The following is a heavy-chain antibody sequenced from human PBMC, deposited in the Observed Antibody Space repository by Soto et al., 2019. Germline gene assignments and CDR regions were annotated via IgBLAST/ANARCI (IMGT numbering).Heavy chain of an antibody. CDR3: GRDKGLLSGPNYYSYYGMDV. CDR1: GFTDSSNY. Sequence: GGSLRLSCAASGFTDSSNYMSWVRQAPGKGLEWVSVIYSGGSTYYADSVKGRFTISRDNSKNTLYLQMNSLRAEDTAVYYCGRDKGLLSGPNYYSYYGMDVWGQGTTVTVS. J-gene: IGHJ6*02. D-gene: IGHD2-2*01. CDR2: IYSGGST. V-gene: IGHV3-53*01.